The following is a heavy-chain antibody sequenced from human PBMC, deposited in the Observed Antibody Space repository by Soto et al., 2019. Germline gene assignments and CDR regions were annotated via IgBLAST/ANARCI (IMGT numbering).Heavy chain of an antibody. D-gene: IGHD6-19*01. CDR2: ISAYNGNT. Sequence: VQLVQSGAEVKKPGASVKVSCKASGYTFTSYGISWVRQAPGQGLEWMGWISAYNGNTNYAQKLQGRVTMTTDTSTSTAYMELRSLRSDYTAVYYCASDLIRGSGSSDAFDIWGLGTMVTVSS. CDR3: ASDLIRGSGSSDAFDI. CDR1: GYTFTSYG. J-gene: IGHJ3*02. V-gene: IGHV1-18*01.